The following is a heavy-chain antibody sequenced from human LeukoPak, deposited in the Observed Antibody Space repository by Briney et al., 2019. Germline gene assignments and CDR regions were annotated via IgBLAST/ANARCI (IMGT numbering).Heavy chain of an antibody. V-gene: IGHV3-53*01. CDR1: GFTVSSNY. J-gene: IGHJ4*02. D-gene: IGHD3-10*01. Sequence: GSLRLSCAASGFTVSSNYMSWVRQASGKGLEWVSVIYSGGSTYYADSVKGRFTISRDNSKNTLYLQMNSLRAEDTAVYYCAREVVRGVIDYWGQGTLVTVSS. CDR3: AREVVRGVIDY. CDR2: IYSGGST.